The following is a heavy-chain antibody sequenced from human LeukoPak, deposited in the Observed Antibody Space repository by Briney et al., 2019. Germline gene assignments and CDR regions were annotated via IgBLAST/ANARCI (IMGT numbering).Heavy chain of an antibody. V-gene: IGHV4-59*01. CDR2: IYYSGST. CDR1: GGSISSYY. D-gene: IGHD3-3*02. J-gene: IGHJ4*02. CDR3: ATGNNRGIYYFDY. Sequence: SETLSLTCTVSGGSISSYYWSWIRQPPGKGLEWIGYIYYSGSTNYNPSLKSRVTISVDTSKNQFSLKLSSVTAADTAVYYCATGNNRGIYYFDYWGQGTLVTVPS.